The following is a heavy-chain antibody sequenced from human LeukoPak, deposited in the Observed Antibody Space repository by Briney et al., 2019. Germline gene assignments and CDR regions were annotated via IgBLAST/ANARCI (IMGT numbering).Heavy chain of an antibody. D-gene: IGHD2-15*01. V-gene: IGHV1-18*01. CDR2: ISAYNGNT. CDR1: GYTFTSYG. J-gene: IGHJ6*02. Sequence: ASVKVSCKASGYTFTSYGIGWVRQAPGQGLEWMGWISAYNGNTNYAQKLQGRVTMTTDTSTSTAYMELRSLRSDDTAVYYCARELTCSGGSCYSRYDYYYYGMDVWGQGTTVTVSS. CDR3: ARELTCSGGSCYSRYDYYYYGMDV.